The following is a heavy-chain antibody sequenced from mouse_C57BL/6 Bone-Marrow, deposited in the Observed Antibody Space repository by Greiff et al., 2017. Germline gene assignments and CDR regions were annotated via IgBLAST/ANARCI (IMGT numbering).Heavy chain of an antibody. J-gene: IGHJ3*01. CDR2: LSDGGSYT. CDR1: GFTFSSYA. CDR3: AREELTGTWFAY. Sequence: VQGVESGGGLVKPGGSLKLSCAASGFTFSSYAMSWVRQTPEKRLEWVATLSDGGSYTYYPDIVKGRFTISRDNAKNNLYLKMSHLKSEDTAMDYCAREELTGTWFAYWGQGTLVTVSA. D-gene: IGHD4-1*01. V-gene: IGHV5-4*01.